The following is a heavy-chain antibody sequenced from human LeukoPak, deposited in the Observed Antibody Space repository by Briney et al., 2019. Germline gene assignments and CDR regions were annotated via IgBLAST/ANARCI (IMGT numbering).Heavy chain of an antibody. CDR2: INWNGGST. Sequence: GGSLRLSCAASGFTFDDYAMSWVRQAPGKGLEWVSGINWNGGSTGHADSVKGRLTISRDNAKNSLYLQMKSLRAEDTALYYCARTGYSSSWYNGDCWGQGTLVTVSS. D-gene: IGHD6-13*01. CDR1: GFTFDDYA. CDR3: ARTGYSSSWYNGDC. V-gene: IGHV3-20*04. J-gene: IGHJ4*02.